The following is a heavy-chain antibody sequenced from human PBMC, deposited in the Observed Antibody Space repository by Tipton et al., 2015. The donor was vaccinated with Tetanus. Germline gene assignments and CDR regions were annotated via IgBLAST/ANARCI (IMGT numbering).Heavy chain of an antibody. Sequence: TLSLTCTVSGGSISSYYWSWIRQPPGKGLEWIGYIYYSGSTNYNPSLKSRVTISVDTSKNQFSLKLSSVTAADTAVYYCARDPSQNWFDPWGQGTLVTVSS. CDR2: IYYSGST. CDR1: GGSISSYY. J-gene: IGHJ5*02. CDR3: ARDPSQNWFDP. V-gene: IGHV4-59*01.